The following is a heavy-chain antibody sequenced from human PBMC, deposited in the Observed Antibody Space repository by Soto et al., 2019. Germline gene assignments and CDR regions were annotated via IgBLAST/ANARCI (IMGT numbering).Heavy chain of an antibody. CDR2: INAGNGNR. Sequence: AASVKVSCKASGYTFSSYAMHWVRQAPGQRLEWMGWINAGNGNRKYSQKFQGRVTITRDTSASTAYMELSSLRSEDTAVYYCVRLIGNSWLDSWGQGTLVTVSS. V-gene: IGHV1-3*01. CDR1: GYTFSSYA. J-gene: IGHJ5*01. CDR3: VRLIGNSWLDS. D-gene: IGHD2-8*01.